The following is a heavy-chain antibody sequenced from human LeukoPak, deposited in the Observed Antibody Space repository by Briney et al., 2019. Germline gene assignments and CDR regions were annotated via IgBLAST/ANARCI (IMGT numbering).Heavy chain of an antibody. CDR3: AKDRSLGYNWFDP. Sequence: GRSLRLSCAASGFTFDDYAMHWVRQAPGKGLEWVSAISGSGGSTYYADSVKGRFTISRDNSKNTLYLQMNSLRAEDTAVYYCAKDRSLGYNWFDPWGQGTLVTVSS. CDR2: ISGSGGST. CDR1: GFTFDDYA. D-gene: IGHD7-27*01. J-gene: IGHJ5*02. V-gene: IGHV3-23*01.